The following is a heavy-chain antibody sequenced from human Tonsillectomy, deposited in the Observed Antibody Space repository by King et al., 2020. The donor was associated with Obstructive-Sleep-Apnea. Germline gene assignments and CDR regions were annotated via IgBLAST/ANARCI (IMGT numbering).Heavy chain of an antibody. CDR3: AREARTGGSYPG. J-gene: IGHJ4*02. CDR2: ISGNGCST. Sequence: QLVQSGGGLVQPGGSLRLSCAASGFTFSSYAMHWVRQAPGKGLEYVSAISGNGCSTYYANSVKGRFTISRDNSKNTLYLQMGSLRTEDMAVYYCAREARTGGSYPGWGQGTLVTVSS. V-gene: IGHV3-64*01. D-gene: IGHD1-26*01. CDR1: GFTFSSYA.